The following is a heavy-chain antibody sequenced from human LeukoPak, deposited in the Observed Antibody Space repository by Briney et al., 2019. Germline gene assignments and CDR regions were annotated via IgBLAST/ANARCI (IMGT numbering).Heavy chain of an antibody. V-gene: IGHV1-2*02. J-gene: IGHJ4*02. CDR1: GYTFTGYY. D-gene: IGHD6-13*01. CDR2: INPNSGGT. CDR3: ARVSGIATVLDY. Sequence: ASVKVSCKASGYTFTGYYMHWVRQAPGQGLEWMGWINPNSGGTNYAQKFQGRVTMTRDTSISTACMELSRLRSDDTAVYYCARVSGIATVLDYWGQGTLVTVSS.